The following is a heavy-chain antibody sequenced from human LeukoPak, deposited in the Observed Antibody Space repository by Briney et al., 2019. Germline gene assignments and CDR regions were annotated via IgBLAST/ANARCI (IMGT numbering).Heavy chain of an antibody. Sequence: VASVKVSCKASGYDFSKYYITWVRQSPGQGLEWMGWISGYNYKTNYAQKFQGRVSMTIDTSTSTAYMELRSLRSDDSAMYYCASGECDHGWYGVIDYWGQGTLVTVSS. D-gene: IGHD6-19*01. CDR2: ISGYNYKT. V-gene: IGHV1-18*01. J-gene: IGHJ4*02. CDR3: ASGECDHGWYGVIDY. CDR1: GYDFSKYY.